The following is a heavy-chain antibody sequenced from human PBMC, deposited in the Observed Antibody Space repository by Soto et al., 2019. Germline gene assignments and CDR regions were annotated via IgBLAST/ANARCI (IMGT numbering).Heavy chain of an antibody. D-gene: IGHD5-12*01. V-gene: IGHV3-23*01. J-gene: IGHJ4*02. Sequence: GGSLRLSCAASGFTFSSYAMTWVRQAPGKGLEWVSAISGSGDSTYYADSVKGRFTISRDSSKNTLYLQMNSLRAEDTAVYYCAKSRGYGYYFDYWGQGALVTVSS. CDR1: GFTFSSYA. CDR3: AKSRGYGYYFDY. CDR2: ISGSGDST.